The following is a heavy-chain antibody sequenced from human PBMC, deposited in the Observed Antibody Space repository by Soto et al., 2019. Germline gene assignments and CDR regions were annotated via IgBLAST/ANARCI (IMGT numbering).Heavy chain of an antibody. CDR2: ISAYNGNT. CDR1: GYTFTSYG. D-gene: IGHD1-26*01. Sequence: QVQLVQSGAEVKKPGASVKVSCKASGYTFTSYGISWVRQAPGQGLEWMGWISAYNGNTNYAQKLQGGVTRTTDNSTSTAYMELRSLRSDETAVYYCARDVGWEPLSVGMDVWGQGTTVTVSS. V-gene: IGHV1-18*01. J-gene: IGHJ6*02. CDR3: ARDVGWEPLSVGMDV.